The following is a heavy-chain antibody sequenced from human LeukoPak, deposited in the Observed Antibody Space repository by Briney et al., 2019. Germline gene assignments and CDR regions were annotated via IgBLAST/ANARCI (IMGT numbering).Heavy chain of an antibody. D-gene: IGHD5-12*01. CDR1: GYTFTGYY. Sequence: ASVKVSCKASGYTFTGYYMHWVRQAPGQGLEWMGWINPNSGGTNYAQKFQGWVTMTRDTSISTAYMELSRLRSDDTAVYYCAREGGSGYDSGTIDYWGQGTLVTVSS. J-gene: IGHJ4*02. V-gene: IGHV1-2*04. CDR3: AREGGSGYDSGTIDY. CDR2: INPNSGGT.